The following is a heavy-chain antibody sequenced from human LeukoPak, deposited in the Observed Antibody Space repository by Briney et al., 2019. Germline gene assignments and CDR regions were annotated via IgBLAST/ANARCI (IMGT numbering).Heavy chain of an antibody. CDR3: AKDKDLGYFDY. CDR2: IWYDGRNK. J-gene: IGHJ4*02. Sequence: GRTLRLSCEASGFTFSTYGMHWVRQPPAKGLEWVAVIWYDGRNKNYADSVKGRLTNSRDNPKHTLYLQMNSLKPADTSVYYYAKDKDLGYFDYWGQGTLVTVSS. D-gene: IGHD3-16*01. CDR1: GFTFSTYG. V-gene: IGHV3-33*06.